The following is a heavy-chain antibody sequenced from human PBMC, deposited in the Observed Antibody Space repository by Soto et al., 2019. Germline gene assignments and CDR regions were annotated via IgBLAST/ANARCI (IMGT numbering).Heavy chain of an antibody. D-gene: IGHD3-16*01. V-gene: IGHV3-48*01. CDR2: VSSSSSTI. CDR1: GFTFSSYS. J-gene: IGHJ5*02. Sequence: GGSLRLSCAASGFTFSSYSMNWVRQAPGKGLEWVSYVSSSSSTIYYADSVKGRFTISRDNAKNSLYLQMNSLRAEDTAVYYCAREGGGPLHWFDPWGQGTLVTVSS. CDR3: AREGGGPLHWFDP.